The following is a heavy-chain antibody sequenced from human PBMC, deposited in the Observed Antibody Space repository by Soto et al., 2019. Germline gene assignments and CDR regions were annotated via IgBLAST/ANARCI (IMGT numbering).Heavy chain of an antibody. CDR2: IYWDDDK. CDR3: AHRKNSGWYFGP. D-gene: IGHD6-19*01. V-gene: IGHV2-5*02. CDR1: GFSLSTSGVG. J-gene: IGHJ5*02. Sequence: QITLKESGPTLVKPTQTLTLTCTFSGFSLSTSGVGVGWIRQPPGKALEWLAPIYWDDDKRYSPSLKSRLTITKDTSKNQVVLTMTNMDPVDTATYYCAHRKNSGWYFGPWGQGTLVTVSS.